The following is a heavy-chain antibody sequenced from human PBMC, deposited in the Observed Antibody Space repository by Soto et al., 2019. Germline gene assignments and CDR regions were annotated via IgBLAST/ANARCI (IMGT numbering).Heavy chain of an antibody. Sequence: TLSLTCTVSGGSISTYYWSWIRQPPGKGLEWIGYIYYSGGTNYNPSLKSRVTISVDTSKNQFSLKLTSVTAADTAVYYCARDEDAFDYCGLGTLVTVSS. CDR2: IYYSGGT. V-gene: IGHV4-59*01. J-gene: IGHJ4*02. CDR3: ARDEDAFDY. CDR1: GGSISTYY.